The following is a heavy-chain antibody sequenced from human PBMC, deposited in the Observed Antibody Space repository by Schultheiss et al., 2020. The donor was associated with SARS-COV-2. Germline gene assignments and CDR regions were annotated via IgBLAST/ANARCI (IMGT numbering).Heavy chain of an antibody. D-gene: IGHD3-16*02. V-gene: IGHV4-31*03. J-gene: IGHJ6*02. Sequence: SETLSLTCTVSGGSISSDSYYWSWIRQHPGKGLEWIGYIYYSGSTYYNPSLKSRVTISVDTSKNQFSLKLSSVTAADTAVYYCARDGSRFTYGMDVWGQGTTVTVSS. CDR2: IYYSGST. CDR1: GGSISSDSYY. CDR3: ARDGSRFTYGMDV.